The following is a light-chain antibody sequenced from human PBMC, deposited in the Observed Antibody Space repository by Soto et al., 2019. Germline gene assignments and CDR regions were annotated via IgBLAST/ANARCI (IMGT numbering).Light chain of an antibody. CDR3: QQRSNWPPAWT. CDR1: QGVGY. V-gene: IGKV3D-20*02. J-gene: IGKJ1*01. Sequence: EIVLPQSPGTLSLSTGERATLSCRASQGVGYLAWHQQKPGQSPRLLLYGASNRATGVPDRFSGSGSGKDFTLTISRLEPEDFAVYYCQQRSNWPPAWTFGQGTKVDIK. CDR2: GAS.